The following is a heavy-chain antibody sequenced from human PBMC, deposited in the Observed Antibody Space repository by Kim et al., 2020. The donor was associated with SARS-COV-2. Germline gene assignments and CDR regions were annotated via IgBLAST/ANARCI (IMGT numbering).Heavy chain of an antibody. D-gene: IGHD3-10*01. J-gene: IGHJ6*02. CDR3: ARGRGRFGENGMDV. V-gene: IGHV4-34*01. Sequence: NPSLEGRVTISVDTYKNQFYLKMRSVTAADTAVYYCARGRGRFGENGMDVWGQGTTVTVSS.